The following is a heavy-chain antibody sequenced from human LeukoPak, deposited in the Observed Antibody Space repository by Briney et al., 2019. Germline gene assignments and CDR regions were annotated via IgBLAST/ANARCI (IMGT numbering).Heavy chain of an antibody. V-gene: IGHV3-23*01. Sequence: GGSLRLSCAASGFTFSSYAMSWVRQAPGKGLEWVSAISGSGGSTYYADSVKGRLTISRDNSKNTLYLQMNSLRAEDTAVYYRARARTWIQLWFLDYWGQGTLVTVSS. D-gene: IGHD5-18*01. J-gene: IGHJ4*02. CDR2: ISGSGGST. CDR3: ARARTWIQLWFLDY. CDR1: GFTFSSYA.